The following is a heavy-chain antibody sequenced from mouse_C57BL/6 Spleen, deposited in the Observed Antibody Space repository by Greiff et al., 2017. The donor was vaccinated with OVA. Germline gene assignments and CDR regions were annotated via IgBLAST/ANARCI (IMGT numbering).Heavy chain of an antibody. CDR3: ARKGLGHAMDY. Sequence: QVQLQQSGPGLVQPSQCLSITCTVSGFSLTSYGVHWVRQSPGKGLEWLGVIWSGGSTDYNAAFISRLSISKDNTKSQVFFKMNSLQAADTAIYYCARKGLGHAMDYWGQGTSVTVSS. CDR1: GFSLTSYG. V-gene: IGHV2-2*01. D-gene: IGHD4-1*01. CDR2: IWSGGST. J-gene: IGHJ4*01.